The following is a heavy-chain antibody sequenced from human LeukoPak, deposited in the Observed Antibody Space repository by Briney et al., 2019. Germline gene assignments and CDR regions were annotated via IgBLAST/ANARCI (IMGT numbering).Heavy chain of an antibody. CDR3: ARGGQGDGYSADEAFDF. CDR2: TYYRSKWYN. D-gene: IGHD5-24*01. J-gene: IGHJ3*01. Sequence: SQTLSLTCAISRDSVSGNSTAYNWIRQSPSRGLEWLGRTYYRSKWYNDYAVSVKSRITINPDTSRNQLSLQLNSVTPDDTAVYYCARGGQGDGYSADEAFDFWGQGTMVTVSS. V-gene: IGHV6-1*01. CDR1: RDSVSGNSTA.